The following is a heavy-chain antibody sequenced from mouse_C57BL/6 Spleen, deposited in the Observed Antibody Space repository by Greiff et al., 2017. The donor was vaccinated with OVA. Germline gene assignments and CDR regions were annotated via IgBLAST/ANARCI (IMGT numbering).Heavy chain of an antibody. Sequence: QVQLKQSGPELVKPGASVKISCKASGYAFSSSWMNWVKQRPGKGLEWIGRIYPGDGDTNYNGKFKGKATLTADKSSSTASMQLSSLTSEDSAVXFCATIYYYGSSYDYFGDWGHGPTLTVSS. V-gene: IGHV1-82*01. CDR1: GYAFSSSW. J-gene: IGHJ2*01. D-gene: IGHD1-1*01. CDR3: ATIYYYGSSYDYFGD. CDR2: IYPGDGDT.